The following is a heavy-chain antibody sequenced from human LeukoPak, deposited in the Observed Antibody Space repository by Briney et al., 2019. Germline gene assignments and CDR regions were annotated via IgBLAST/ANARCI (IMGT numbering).Heavy chain of an antibody. Sequence: ASVTVSFTSSASTFTIYDINLMRQATGQGLEWMGWMNPNSGNTGYAQKFQGRVTMTRNTSISTAYMELSSLRSEDTAVYYCAIPSSRSNNWFDPWGQGTLVTVSS. V-gene: IGHV1-8*01. J-gene: IGHJ5*02. D-gene: IGHD2-15*01. CDR3: AIPSSRSNNWFDP. CDR2: MNPNSGNT. CDR1: ASTFTIYD.